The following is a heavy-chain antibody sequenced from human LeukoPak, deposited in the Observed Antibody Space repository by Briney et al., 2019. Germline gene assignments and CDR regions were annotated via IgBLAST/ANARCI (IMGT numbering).Heavy chain of an antibody. CDR3: ARSSFLTMIHKRLFDY. D-gene: IGHD3-22*01. Sequence: PSETLSLTCAVYGGSFSGYYWSWIRQPPGKGLEWIGEINHSGSTNYNPSLKSRVTISVDTSKNQFSLKLSSVTAADTAVYYCARSSFLTMIHKRLFDYWGQGTLVTVSS. V-gene: IGHV4-34*01. J-gene: IGHJ4*02. CDR1: GGSFSGYY. CDR2: INHSGST.